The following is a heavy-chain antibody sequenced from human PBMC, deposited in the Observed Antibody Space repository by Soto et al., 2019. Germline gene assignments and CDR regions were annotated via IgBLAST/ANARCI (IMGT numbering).Heavy chain of an antibody. CDR2: ISGSGGST. V-gene: IGHV3-23*01. CDR3: AKFREVYCSGGSCYSGGY. CDR1: GFTFSSYA. Sequence: GGSLRLSCAASGFTFSSYAMSWVRQAPGKGLEWVSAISGSGGSTYYADSVKGRFTISRDNSKNTLYLQMNSLRAEDTAVYYCAKFREVYCSGGSCYSGGYWGQGTLVTVSS. D-gene: IGHD2-15*01. J-gene: IGHJ4*02.